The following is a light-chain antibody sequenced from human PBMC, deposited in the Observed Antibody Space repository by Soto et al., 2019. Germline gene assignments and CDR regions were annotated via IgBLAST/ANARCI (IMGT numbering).Light chain of an antibody. J-gene: IGKJ3*01. V-gene: IGKV1-33*01. CDR2: DAS. CDR3: LQYLNRLT. CDR1: QDISNY. Sequence: DIQMTQSPSSLSASVGDRVTITCQASQDISNYLNWYQQKPGKAPKLLIYDASNLATGVPSRFSGSKSGTDFTFTISGLQPEDIATYYCLQYLNRLTFGPGTKVDIK.